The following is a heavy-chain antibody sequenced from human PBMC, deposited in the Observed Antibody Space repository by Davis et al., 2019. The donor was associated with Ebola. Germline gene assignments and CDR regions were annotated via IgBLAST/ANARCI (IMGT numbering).Heavy chain of an antibody. CDR2: IHHSGRAT. CDR3: ATDRRRDYGYYFDY. Sequence: SETLSLTCIVSDYSISSGYYWGWIRQPPGKGLEWIGSIHHSGRATSYNPSLRSRVTISVDTSKNQFSLKLSSVIAADTAVYYCATDRRRDYGYYFDYWGQGTLVTVSS. D-gene: IGHD4-17*01. CDR1: DYSISSGYY. V-gene: IGHV4-38-2*02. J-gene: IGHJ4*02.